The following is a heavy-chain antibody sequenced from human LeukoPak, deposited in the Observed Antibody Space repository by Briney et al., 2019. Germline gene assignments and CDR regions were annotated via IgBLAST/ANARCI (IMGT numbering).Heavy chain of an antibody. CDR1: GGSFSGYY. V-gene: IGHV4-34*01. J-gene: IGHJ4*02. CDR3: ARGTLDSSGEGLDY. CDR2: INHSGST. Sequence: SETLSLTCAVYGGSFSGYYWSWIRQPPGKGLEWIGEINHSGSTNCNPSLKSRVTISVDTSKNQFSLKLSSVTAADSAVYYCARGTLDSSGEGLDYWGQGTLVTVSS. D-gene: IGHD3-22*01.